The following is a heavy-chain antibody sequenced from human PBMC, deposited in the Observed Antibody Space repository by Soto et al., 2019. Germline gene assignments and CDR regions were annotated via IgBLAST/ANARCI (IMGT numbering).Heavy chain of an antibody. J-gene: IGHJ4*02. CDR2: IFYSGST. D-gene: IGHD1-1*01. Sequence: QVQLQESGPGLVKPSQTLSLTCTVSGGSISNRDYYWSWIRQPPGKGLEWIGYIFYSGSTYCNPSLKSRVTIPVDTSKTQFSLKLSSVTAADTAVYYCASAFTGTPIDYWGQGTLVTVSS. CDR3: ASAFTGTPIDY. CDR1: GGSISNRDYY. V-gene: IGHV4-30-4*01.